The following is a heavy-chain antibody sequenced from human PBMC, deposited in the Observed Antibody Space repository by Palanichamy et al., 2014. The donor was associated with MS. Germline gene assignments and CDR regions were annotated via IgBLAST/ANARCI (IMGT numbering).Heavy chain of an antibody. D-gene: IGHD3-22*01. Sequence: EVQLVEVVGEGLVKPGGSLRLSCAASGFTFSSYSMNWVRQAPGKGLEWVSSISSSSSYIYYADSVKGRFTISRDNAKNSLYLQMNSLRAEDTAVYYCARGLHYYDSSGYFLGYYFDYWGQGTLVTVSS. CDR1: GFTFSSYS. J-gene: IGHJ4*02. V-gene: IGHV3-21*01. CDR2: ISSSSSYI. CDR3: ARGLHYYDSSGYFLGYYFDY.